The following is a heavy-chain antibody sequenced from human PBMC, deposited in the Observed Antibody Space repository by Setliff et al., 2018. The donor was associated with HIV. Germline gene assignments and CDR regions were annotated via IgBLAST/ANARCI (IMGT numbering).Heavy chain of an antibody. CDR1: GYTFTSYG. D-gene: IGHD6-13*01. Sequence: GASVKVSCKASGYTFTSYGISWVRQAPGQGLEWMGGIIPIFGTANYAQKFQGRVTITTDESTSTAYMELSSLRSEDTAVYYCADSTYYYYYGMDVWGQGTTVTVSS. J-gene: IGHJ6*02. CDR2: IIPIFGTA. V-gene: IGHV1-69*05. CDR3: ADSTYYYYYGMDV.